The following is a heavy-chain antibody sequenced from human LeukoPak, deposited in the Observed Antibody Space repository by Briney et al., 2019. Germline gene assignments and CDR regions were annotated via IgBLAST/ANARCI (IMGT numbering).Heavy chain of an antibody. D-gene: IGHD2-15*01. CDR3: VGDSASVGHNDAFDI. J-gene: IGHJ3*02. V-gene: IGHV3-48*04. CDR1: GFTFSNYA. CDR2: ISSSVSSSSTI. Sequence: GGSLRLSCVASGFTFSNYAMNWVRQAPGKGLEWVSYISSSVSSSSTIYYVESVQGRFTISRDNAKNSLYLQMDRLRAEDTAVYYCVGDSASVGHNDAFDIWGQGTMVTVSS.